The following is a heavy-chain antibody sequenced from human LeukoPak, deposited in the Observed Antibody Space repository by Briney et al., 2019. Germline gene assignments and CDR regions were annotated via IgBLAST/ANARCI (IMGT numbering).Heavy chain of an antibody. CDR2: INHSGST. CDR1: GGSFSGYY. CDR3: ARGPGHIVVVPQPRVKYYCMDV. J-gene: IGHJ6*03. V-gene: IGHV4-34*01. D-gene: IGHD2-2*01. Sequence: SETLSLTCAVYGGSFSGYYWSWIRQPPGKGLEWIGEINHSGSTNYNPSLKSRVTISVDTSKNQFSLKLSSVTAADTAVYYCARGPGHIVVVPQPRVKYYCMDVWGKGTTVTVSS.